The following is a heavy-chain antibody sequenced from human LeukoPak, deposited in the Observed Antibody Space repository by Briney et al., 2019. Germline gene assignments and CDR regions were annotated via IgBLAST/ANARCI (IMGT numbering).Heavy chain of an antibody. J-gene: IGHJ6*03. Sequence: ASVKVSCKASGYTFTTYDINWVRQATGQGLGWMGWMNPNSGNTGYAQKFQGRVTITRNTSISTAYMELSSLRSEDTAVYYCARGWYDFWSGYSWAYYYYMDVWGKGTTVTVSS. CDR2: MNPNSGNT. V-gene: IGHV1-8*03. CDR3: ARGWYDFWSGYSWAYYYYMDV. CDR1: GYTFTTYD. D-gene: IGHD3-3*01.